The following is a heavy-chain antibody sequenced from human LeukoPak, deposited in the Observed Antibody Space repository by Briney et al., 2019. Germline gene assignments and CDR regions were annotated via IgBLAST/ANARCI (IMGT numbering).Heavy chain of an antibody. CDR3: ARDGADVYGRAFDY. V-gene: IGHV4-4*07. CDR2: IHASGTT. CDR1: GGSISSYF. D-gene: IGHD3-10*01. Sequence: PSETLSLTCNVSGGSISSYFWTGIRQPAGKGLEWIGRIHASGTTNYNSSLKSRVSMSVDTSKNQFSLTLTSVTAADTAVYFCARDGADVYGRAFDYWGQGTLVSVSS. J-gene: IGHJ4*02.